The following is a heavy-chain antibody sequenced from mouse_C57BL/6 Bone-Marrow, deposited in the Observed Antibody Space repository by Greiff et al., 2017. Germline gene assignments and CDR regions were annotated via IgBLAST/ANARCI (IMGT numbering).Heavy chain of an antibody. CDR2: IDPSDSYT. CDR3: ARDANDAFDY. D-gene: IGHD2-12*01. V-gene: IGHV1-69*01. CDR1: GYTFTSYW. J-gene: IGHJ2*01. Sequence: QVQLKQPGAELVMPGASVKLSCKASGYTFTSYWMHWVKQRPGQGLEWIGEIDPSDSYTNYNHKFKGKSTLTADHTSSTAYMPLSSLTSEDSEVSYSARDANDAFDYCGQGTTLTVSS.